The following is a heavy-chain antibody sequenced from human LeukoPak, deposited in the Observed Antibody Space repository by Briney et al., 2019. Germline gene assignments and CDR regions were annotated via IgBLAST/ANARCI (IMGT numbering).Heavy chain of an antibody. V-gene: IGHV1-2*02. J-gene: IGHJ4*02. D-gene: IGHD3-22*01. CDR3: ASGSSYDSSGRGSDY. CDR2: ITPNSGGT. Sequence: GPTVKLSCKVSGYTFPGYYMLWVRQPPGKGLVWMRWITPNSGGTNYAQKFQGRVTMTRDTSISTAYMELSRLRFDDTAVYYCASGSSYDSSGRGSDYWGQGTLVTVSS. CDR1: GYTFPGYY.